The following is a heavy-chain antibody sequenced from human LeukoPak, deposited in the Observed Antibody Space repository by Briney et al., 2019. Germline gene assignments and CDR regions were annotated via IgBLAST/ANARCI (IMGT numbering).Heavy chain of an antibody. CDR2: INHSGST. V-gene: IGHV4-34*01. J-gene: IGHJ4*02. CDR1: GGSFSGYY. CDR3: ARGMSSDYYGSGSYIFDY. D-gene: IGHD3-10*01. Sequence: PSETLSLTCAVYGGSFSGYYWSWIRQPPGKGLEWIGEINHSGSTNYNPSPKSRVTISVDTSKNQFSLKLSSVTAADTAVYYCARGMSSDYYGSGSYIFDYWGQGALVTVSS.